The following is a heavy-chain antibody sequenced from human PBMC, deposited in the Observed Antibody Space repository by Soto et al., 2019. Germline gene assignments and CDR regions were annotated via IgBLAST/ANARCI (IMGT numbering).Heavy chain of an antibody. CDR3: SSGYYGSSGYSCDY. J-gene: IGHJ4*02. D-gene: IGHD3-22*01. Sequence: QVQLMQSGSEVKKPGSSVKSSCKAFGCTFTSNAFCLVRQVPGQGLEWMGGLAVILGTPNYAQKCQGRVTLSADETTTTAYMEVTSLSYEDRGVYYCSSGYYGSSGYSCDYRGQRSQITVSS. CDR1: GCTFTSNA. V-gene: IGHV1-69*01. CDR2: LAVILGTP.